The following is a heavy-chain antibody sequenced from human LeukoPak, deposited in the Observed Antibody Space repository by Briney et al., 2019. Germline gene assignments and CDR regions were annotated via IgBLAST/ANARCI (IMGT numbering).Heavy chain of an antibody. J-gene: IGHJ6*04. D-gene: IGHD6-19*01. CDR2: TIPIFGTA. CDR3: ARDLHAVAGYYYGMDV. Sequence: GASVKVSCKASGGTFSSYAISWVRQAPGQGLEWMGGTIPIFGTANYAQKFQGRVTITADKSTSTAYMELSSLRSEDTAVYYCARDLHAVAGYYYGMDVWGKGTTVTVSS. V-gene: IGHV1-69*06. CDR1: GGTFSSYA.